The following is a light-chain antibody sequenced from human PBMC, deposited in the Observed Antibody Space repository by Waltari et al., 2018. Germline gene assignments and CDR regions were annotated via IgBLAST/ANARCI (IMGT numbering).Light chain of an antibody. CDR3: LSRDSSSTRV. Sequence: SSELTQDPAVSVALGPTVRITFQGDSLRKYYASWYQQKPGQAPFLVLYGNDNRPSGIPDRLSGSTSGDTASVTITRAQAEDAGVYYCLSRDSSSTRVFGGGTTLTV. CDR2: GND. J-gene: IGLJ3*02. V-gene: IGLV3-19*01. CDR1: SLRKYY.